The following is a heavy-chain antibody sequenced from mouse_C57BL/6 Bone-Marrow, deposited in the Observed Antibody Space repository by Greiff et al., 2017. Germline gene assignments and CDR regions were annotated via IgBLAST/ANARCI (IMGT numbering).Heavy chain of an antibody. Sequence: EVQLQQSGPELVKPGASVKISCKASGYTFTDYYMNWVKQSPGKSLEWIGDINPNNGGTSYNQTFKGKATLTVDKSASTAYMELRSLTSEDSAVYYCARDINYDPRYAMDYWGQGTSGTVSA. CDR2: INPNNGGT. V-gene: IGHV1-26*01. CDR1: GYTFTDYY. D-gene: IGHD2-4*01. CDR3: ARDINYDPRYAMDY. J-gene: IGHJ4*01.